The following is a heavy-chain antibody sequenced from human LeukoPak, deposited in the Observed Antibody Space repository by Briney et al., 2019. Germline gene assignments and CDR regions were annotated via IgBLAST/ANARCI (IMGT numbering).Heavy chain of an antibody. V-gene: IGHV4-59*01. D-gene: IGHD3-3*01. CDR2: IYYSGST. CDR3: ARALYDFWGGYPNWYFDL. J-gene: IGHJ2*01. Sequence: SETLSLTCTVSGGSISSYYWSWIRQPPGKGLEWIGYIYYSGSTNYNPSLKSRVTISVDTSKNQFSLKLSSVTAADTAVYYCARALYDFWGGYPNWYFDLWGRGTLVTVSS. CDR1: GGSISSYY.